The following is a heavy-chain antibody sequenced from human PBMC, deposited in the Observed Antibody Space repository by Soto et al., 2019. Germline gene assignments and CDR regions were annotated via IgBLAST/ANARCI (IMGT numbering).Heavy chain of an antibody. CDR3: ASGSIAAPSTFDY. CDR1: GYTFTGYY. J-gene: IGHJ4*02. V-gene: IGHV1-2*04. CDR2: INPNSGGT. Sequence: ASVKVSCKASGYTFTGYYMHWVRQAPGQGLEWMGWINPNSGGTNYAQKFQGWVTITRDPSISTAFMELSRLRSEDTAVYYCASGSIAAPSTFDYWGQGTLVTVSS. D-gene: IGHD6-6*01.